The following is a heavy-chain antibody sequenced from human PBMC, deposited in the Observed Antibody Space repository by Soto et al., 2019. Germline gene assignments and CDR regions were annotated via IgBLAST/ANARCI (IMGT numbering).Heavy chain of an antibody. CDR3: AHVPWEIETAVGTGWFDP. CDR1: GFSLSTSGVG. V-gene: IGHV2-5*02. D-gene: IGHD6-13*01. Sequence: QITLKESGPTLVKPTQTLTLTCTFSGFSLSTSGVGVGWIRQPPGKALEWLALIYWDDDKRYSPSLKSRLTITKDTSKNQVVLTMTNMDPVDTATYYCAHVPWEIETAVGTGWFDPWGQGTLVTVSS. CDR2: IYWDDDK. J-gene: IGHJ5*02.